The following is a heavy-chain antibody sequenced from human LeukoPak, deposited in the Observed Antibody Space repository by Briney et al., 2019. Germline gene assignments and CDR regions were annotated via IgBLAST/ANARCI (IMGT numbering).Heavy chain of an antibody. CDR3: AKGHRYCTSGNCNSAVDY. V-gene: IGHV3-23*01. CDR2: IGGGGGST. Sequence: PGGSLRLSCSMSGFTLSHYAMSWVGQAPGKGLEWVSTIGGGGGSTDYTDSVKGRFTISRDNSKNTLYLQMNSLGAEDTAVYYCAKGHRYCTSGNCNSAVDYWGQGSLVTVSS. J-gene: IGHJ4*01. CDR1: GFTLSHYA. D-gene: IGHD2-15*01.